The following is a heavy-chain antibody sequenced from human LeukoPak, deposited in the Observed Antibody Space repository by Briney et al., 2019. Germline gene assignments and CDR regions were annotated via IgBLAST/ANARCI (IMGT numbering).Heavy chain of an antibody. CDR3: ARDPAFGGLHIIDV. D-gene: IGHD3-10*01. J-gene: IGHJ4*02. CDR2: INPDVVGA. CDR1: GYTFTGSN. V-gene: IGHV1-2*02. Sequence: AALKVSCEASGYTFTGSNICWGRQTPQQGVGWMSWINPDVVGANNAQKLRGRGTMTRDTSISTAYMEQSRPRSDDTAAYYCARDPAFGGLHIIDVWGKGTLVTVSS.